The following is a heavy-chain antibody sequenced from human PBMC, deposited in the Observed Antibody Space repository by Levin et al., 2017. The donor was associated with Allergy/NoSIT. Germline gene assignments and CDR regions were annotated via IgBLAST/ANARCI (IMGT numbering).Heavy chain of an antibody. CDR2: ISHDGTNI. CDR1: GFSFRTYG. J-gene: IGHJ4*02. CDR3: ARPGGAMVRGANFDY. Sequence: GGSLRLSCAASGFSFRTYGMHWVRQAPGKGPEWLALISHDGTNIYYSDPVRGRFTISRDISRNTLYLQMNNLRTEDTAMYYCARPGGAMVRGANFDYWGQGTLVTVSS. D-gene: IGHD3-10*01. V-gene: IGHV3-30*03.